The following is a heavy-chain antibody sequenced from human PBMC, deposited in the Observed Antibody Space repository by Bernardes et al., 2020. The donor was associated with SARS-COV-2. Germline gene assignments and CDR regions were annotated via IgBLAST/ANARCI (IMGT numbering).Heavy chain of an antibody. CDR1: GFPFNDAW. CDR3: VRSLFCTNDVCTGNTGDY. CDR2: IKKKSDGATT. Sequence: GGSLRLSCAASGFPFNDAWMSWVRQAPGKGLEWVGRIKKKSDGATTDYAAPVKGRFTISRDDSQNTLYLQMSSLRPDDTAVYSCVRSLFCTNDVCTGNTGDYWGQGSLVTVSS. V-gene: IGHV3-15*05. J-gene: IGHJ4*02. D-gene: IGHD2-8*01.